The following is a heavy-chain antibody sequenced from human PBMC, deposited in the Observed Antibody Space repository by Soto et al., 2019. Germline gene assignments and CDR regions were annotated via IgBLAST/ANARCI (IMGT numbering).Heavy chain of an antibody. CDR1: GFTFSSYA. Sequence: GGSLRLSCAASGFTFSSYAMSWVRQAPGKGLEWVSAISGSGGSTYYADSVKGRFTISRDNSKNTLYLQMNSLRAEDTAAYYCAKDLIRSEYYDFWSGPDYWGQGTLVTVSS. J-gene: IGHJ4*02. D-gene: IGHD3-3*01. CDR2: ISGSGGST. CDR3: AKDLIRSEYYDFWSGPDY. V-gene: IGHV3-23*01.